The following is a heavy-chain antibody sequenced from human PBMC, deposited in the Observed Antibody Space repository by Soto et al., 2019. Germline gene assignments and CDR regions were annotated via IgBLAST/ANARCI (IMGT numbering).Heavy chain of an antibody. CDR1: GGSISNFY. D-gene: IGHD3-9*01. Sequence: SETLCLTCTVSGGSISNFYWSWVRQPPGKGLEWVGYVYYTGSTSYNPPLKRRVTFSADSSRGQFSLRLNSVTAADTAVYYCARTVLGPDLLADSFVDYYYYMDVWGQGTTVTVS. V-gene: IGHV4-59*08. J-gene: IGHJ6*03. CDR3: ARTVLGPDLLADSFVDYYYYMDV. CDR2: VYYTGST.